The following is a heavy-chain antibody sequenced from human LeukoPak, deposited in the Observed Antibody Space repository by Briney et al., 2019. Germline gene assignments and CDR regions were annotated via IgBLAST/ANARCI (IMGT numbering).Heavy chain of an antibody. CDR1: GYTFTSYG. Sequence: RASVKVSCKASGYTFTSYGITWVRQAPGQGLEWMGWISTYNGNTDYAQNLQGRVTMTTDTSTSTAYMDLRSLRSDDTAVYYCARAASGYSYGYEAYWGQGTLVTVSS. CDR2: ISTYNGNT. J-gene: IGHJ4*02. V-gene: IGHV1-18*01. D-gene: IGHD5-18*01. CDR3: ARAASGYSYGYEAY.